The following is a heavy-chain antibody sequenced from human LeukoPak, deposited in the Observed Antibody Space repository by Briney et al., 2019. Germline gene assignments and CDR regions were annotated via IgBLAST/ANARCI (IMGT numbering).Heavy chain of an antibody. Sequence: SETLSHTCAVYGGALGGYYWSWIRQPPGKGLEWIGEINHSGSTNYNPSLKSRVTISVDTSKNQFSLKLSSVTAADTAVYYCATLKLGYCSSTSCPILDYWGQGTLVTVSS. CDR3: ATLKLGYCSSTSCPILDY. CDR2: INHSGST. CDR1: GGALGGYY. V-gene: IGHV4-34*01. J-gene: IGHJ4*02. D-gene: IGHD2-2*01.